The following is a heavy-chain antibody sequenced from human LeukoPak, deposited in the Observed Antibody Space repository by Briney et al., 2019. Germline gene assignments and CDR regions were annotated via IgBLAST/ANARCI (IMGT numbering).Heavy chain of an antibody. CDR3: ARDPIALSRSHPYYFDY. Sequence: ASVKVSCKASGGTFSSYAISWARQAPGQGLEWMGRIIPILGIANYAQKFQGRVTITADKSTSTAYMELSSLRSEDTAVYYCARDPIALSRSHPYYFDYWGQGTLVTVSS. J-gene: IGHJ4*02. CDR2: IIPILGIA. CDR1: GGTFSSYA. V-gene: IGHV1-69*04. D-gene: IGHD2-21*01.